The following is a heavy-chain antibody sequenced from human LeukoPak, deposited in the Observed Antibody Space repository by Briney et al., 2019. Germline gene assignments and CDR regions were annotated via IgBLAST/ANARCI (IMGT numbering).Heavy chain of an antibody. Sequence: ASVKVSCKASGYTFPSYFMHWVRQAPGQGLEWMGIINPTGGSTTYAQKFQGRVTMTRDTSTSTVYMELSSLRSDDAAVYYCARTAARRFDYWGQGTLVTVSS. D-gene: IGHD6-6*01. J-gene: IGHJ4*02. CDR1: GYTFPSYF. V-gene: IGHV1-46*01. CDR3: ARTAARRFDY. CDR2: INPTGGST.